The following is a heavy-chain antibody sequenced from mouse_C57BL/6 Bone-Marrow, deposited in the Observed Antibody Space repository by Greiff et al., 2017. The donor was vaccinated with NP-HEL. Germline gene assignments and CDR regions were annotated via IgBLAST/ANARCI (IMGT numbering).Heavy chain of an antibody. CDR2: ISSGGSYT. CDR1: GFTFSSYG. J-gene: IGHJ1*03. D-gene: IGHD6-2*01. V-gene: IGHV5-6*01. Sequence: EVQVVESGGDLVKPGGSLKLSCAASGFTFSSYGMSWVRQTPDKRLEWVATISSGGSYTYYPDSVKGRFTISRDNAKNTLYQQMSSLKSEDTDMYYCGRQISDVWGTGTPVTVSS. CDR3: GRQISDV.